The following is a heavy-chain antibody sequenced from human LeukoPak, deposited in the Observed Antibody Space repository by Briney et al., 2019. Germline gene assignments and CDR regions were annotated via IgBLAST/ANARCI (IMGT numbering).Heavy chain of an antibody. J-gene: IGHJ4*02. CDR1: GFTFSSYS. V-gene: IGHV3-21*01. Sequence: PGGSLRLSCAASGFTFSSYSMNWVRQAPGKGLEWVSSISSSSYIYYADSVKGRFTISRDNAKNSLYLQMNSLRAEDTAVYYCAREWDYGVYPFDYWGQGTLVTVSS. CDR2: ISSSSYI. D-gene: IGHD4-17*01. CDR3: AREWDYGVYPFDY.